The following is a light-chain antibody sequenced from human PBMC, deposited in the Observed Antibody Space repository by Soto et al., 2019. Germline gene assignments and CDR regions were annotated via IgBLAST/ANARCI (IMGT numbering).Light chain of an antibody. CDR3: QQSHGIPYT. CDR1: QTISTY. V-gene: IGKV1-39*01. J-gene: IGKJ2*01. CDR2: AAS. Sequence: DIQMTQSPSSLSASVGDRVTITCRASQTISTYLNWYQQNPGKAPKLLIYAASTLQSGVPSRFTGSGSGTDFTLTISRLQPEDVATYYCQQSHGIPYTFGQGTKLEIK.